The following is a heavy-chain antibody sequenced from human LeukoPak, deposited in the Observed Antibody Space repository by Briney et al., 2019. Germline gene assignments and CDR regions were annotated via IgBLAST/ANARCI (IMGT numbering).Heavy chain of an antibody. V-gene: IGHV4-39*01. CDR2: IHYSGTT. CDR1: GGSISSSNNF. CDR3: ARHEEEDGYNAKTFDF. J-gene: IGHJ4*02. Sequence: SQTLSLTCTVSGGSISSSNNFWGWIRQPPGKGLEWIGSIHYSGTTYYIPSLRSRVTISVDTSKNQFSLKLSSVTAADTAVYYCARHEEEDGYNAKTFDFWGRGTLVTVSS. D-gene: IGHD5-24*01.